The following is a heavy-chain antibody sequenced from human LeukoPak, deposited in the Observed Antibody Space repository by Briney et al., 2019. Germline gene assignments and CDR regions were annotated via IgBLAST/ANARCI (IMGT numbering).Heavy chain of an antibody. V-gene: IGHV1-46*01. Sequence: ASVKVSCKASGYTFTSYYMHWVRQAPGQGLERMGIINPSGGSTSYAQKFQGRVTMTRDMSTSTVYMELSSLRSEDTAVYYCARCPFLSHDYYYYYMDVWGKGTTVTVSS. CDR2: INPSGGST. CDR3: ARCPFLSHDYYYYYMDV. CDR1: GYTFTSYY. J-gene: IGHJ6*03.